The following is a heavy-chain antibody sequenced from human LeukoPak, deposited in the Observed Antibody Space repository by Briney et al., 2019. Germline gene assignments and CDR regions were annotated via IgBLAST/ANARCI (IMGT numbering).Heavy chain of an antibody. J-gene: IGHJ4*02. V-gene: IGHV3-30*03. CDR1: GFTFSSYG. D-gene: IGHD2-21*02. Sequence: PGGSLRLSCAASGFTFSSYGMHWVRQAPGKGLEWVAVISYDGSNKYYADSVKGRFTISRDNSKNTLYLQMNSLRAEDTAVYYCASDCGGDCYSLDYWGQGTPVTVSS. CDR3: ASDCGGDCYSLDY. CDR2: ISYDGSNK.